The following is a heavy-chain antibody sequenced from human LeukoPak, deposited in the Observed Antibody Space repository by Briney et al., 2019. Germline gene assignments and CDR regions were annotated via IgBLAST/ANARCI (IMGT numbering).Heavy chain of an antibody. CDR3: ARNRDLGIAVAGTDEGAFDI. CDR2: INHSGST. CDR1: GGSFSGYY. V-gene: IGHV4-34*01. Sequence: SETLSLTCAVYGGSFSGYYWSWIRQPPGKGLEWIGEINHSGSTNYNPSLKSRVTISVDTSKNQFSLKLSSVTAADTAVYYCARNRDLGIAVAGTDEGAFDIWGQGTVVTVSS. D-gene: IGHD6-19*01. J-gene: IGHJ3*02.